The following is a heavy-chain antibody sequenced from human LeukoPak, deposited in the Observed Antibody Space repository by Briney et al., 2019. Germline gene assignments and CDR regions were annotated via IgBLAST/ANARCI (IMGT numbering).Heavy chain of an antibody. Sequence: GGSLRLSCAASGFTFRSYGMHWVRQAPGKGLEWVAFIRYDGSNKYYADSVKGRFTISRDNAKNTLYLQMNSLRAKDTAVYYCARDDGSYYGMDVWGQGTTVTVSS. J-gene: IGHJ6*02. CDR2: IRYDGSNK. CDR3: ARDDGSYYGMDV. D-gene: IGHD1-26*01. V-gene: IGHV3-30*02. CDR1: GFTFRSYG.